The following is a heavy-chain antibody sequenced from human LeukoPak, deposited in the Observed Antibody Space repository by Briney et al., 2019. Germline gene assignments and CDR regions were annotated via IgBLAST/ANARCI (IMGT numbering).Heavy chain of an antibody. J-gene: IGHJ5*02. CDR1: GYTFTSYY. CDR3: ARDPYSGSSSNWFDP. V-gene: IGHV1-46*01. CDR2: INPSGGST. D-gene: IGHD1-26*01. Sequence: ASVKVSCKASGYTFTSYYMHWVRQAPGQGLEWMGIINPSGGSTSYAQKFQGRVTMTRDMSTSTVYMELSSLRSEDTAVYYCARDPYSGSSSNWFDPWGQGTLVTVSS.